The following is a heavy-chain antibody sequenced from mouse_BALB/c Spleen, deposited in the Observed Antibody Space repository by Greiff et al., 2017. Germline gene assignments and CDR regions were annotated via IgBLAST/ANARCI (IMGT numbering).Heavy chain of an antibody. Sequence: EVQGVESGGGLVKPGGSLKLSCAASGFTFSSYAMSWVRQTPEKRLEWVASISSGGSTYYPDSVKGRFTISRDNARNILYLQMSSLRSEDTAMYYCARGKIYDGYYVEAMDYWGQGTSVTVSS. CDR3: ARGKIYDGYYVEAMDY. J-gene: IGHJ4*01. V-gene: IGHV5-6-5*01. D-gene: IGHD2-3*01. CDR1: GFTFSSYA. CDR2: ISSGGST.